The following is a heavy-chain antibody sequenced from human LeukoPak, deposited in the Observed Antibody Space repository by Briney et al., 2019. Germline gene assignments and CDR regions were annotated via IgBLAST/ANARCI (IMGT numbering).Heavy chain of an antibody. CDR1: GFILSNYR. J-gene: IGHJ4*02. CDR3: ARDDDRPDNGLDY. Sequence: GGSLRLSCAASGFILSNYRMNWVRQAPGKELEWVSYISSSGNSREYADSVKGRFTISRDNARDSLHLQMNSLRVEDTAVYYCARDDDRPDNGLDYWGQGTLVTVSS. V-gene: IGHV3-48*04. CDR2: ISSSGNSR. D-gene: IGHD3-22*01.